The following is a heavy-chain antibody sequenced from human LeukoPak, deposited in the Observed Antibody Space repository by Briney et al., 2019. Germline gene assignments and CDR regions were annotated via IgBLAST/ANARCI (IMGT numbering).Heavy chain of an antibody. CDR2: IKHDGSDT. CDR3: ARDRPYDSWSGYPIDY. J-gene: IGHJ4*02. V-gene: IGHV3-7*01. Sequence: PGGSLRLSCLASGFTFSSYWMSWVRQAPGKGLEWVANIKHDGSDTYYVDSVKGRFTISRDNAKNSLYLQMDSLRAEDTAMYYCARDRPYDSWSGYPIDYWGQGTLVTVSS. CDR1: GFTFSSYW. D-gene: IGHD3-3*01.